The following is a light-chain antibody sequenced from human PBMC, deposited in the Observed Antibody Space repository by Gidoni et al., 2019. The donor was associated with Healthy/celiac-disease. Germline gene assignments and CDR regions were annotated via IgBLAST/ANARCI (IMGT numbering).Light chain of an antibody. V-gene: IGKV1-39*01. CDR3: QQIYSSIT. CDR1: QSISSF. Sequence: DIQMTQPPSSLSATAGDRVIITCRASQSISSFLNWYQEKPGKAPKLLIYGASTLQSGVPSRFSGRGSGTDFTLTISSLQPEDFETYYCQQIYSSITFGQGTRLEIK. CDR2: GAS. J-gene: IGKJ5*01.